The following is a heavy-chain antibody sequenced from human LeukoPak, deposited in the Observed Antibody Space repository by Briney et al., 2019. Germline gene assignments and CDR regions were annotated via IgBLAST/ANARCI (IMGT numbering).Heavy chain of an antibody. Sequence: PGGPLRLSCAASGFTFSNYEMNWVRQAPGKGLEWVSYISSSSSAVHYADSVKGRFTISRDNAKNSLSLQMNSLRAEDTAIYYCAREGGGSNYHDAFDIWGQGTMVTVSS. CDR3: AREGGGSNYHDAFDI. V-gene: IGHV3-48*03. J-gene: IGHJ3*02. CDR2: ISSSSSAV. CDR1: GFTFSNYE. D-gene: IGHD5-24*01.